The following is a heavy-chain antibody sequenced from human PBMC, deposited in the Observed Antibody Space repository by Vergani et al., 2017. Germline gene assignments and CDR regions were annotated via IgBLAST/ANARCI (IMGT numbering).Heavy chain of an antibody. V-gene: IGHV3-30*02. CDR3: AKGHSGQIGSPHDYYFDY. CDR2: IRSDGGSE. CDR1: GFIFNYYG. D-gene: IGHD1-26*01. Sequence: QVHLVESGGGVVQPGGSLRLSCAASGFIFNYYGINWVRQAPGKGLEWVSFIRSDGGSEMYADSARGRFTISRDNSKNTVSLEMLSLRTEDTAVYYCAKGHSGQIGSPHDYYFDYWGQGTLVTVSS. J-gene: IGHJ4*02.